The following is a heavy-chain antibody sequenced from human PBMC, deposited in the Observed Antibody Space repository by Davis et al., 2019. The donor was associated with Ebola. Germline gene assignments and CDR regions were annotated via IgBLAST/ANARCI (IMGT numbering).Heavy chain of an antibody. CDR1: GFTFRTYG. D-gene: IGHD4/OR15-4a*01. Sequence: GGSLRLSCAASGFTFRTYGMTWVRQAPGKGLEWLGYISSNSDTTYYADSVRGRFIISRDNDKNSVLLQMDRMTHDDAGVYYCATEATMVYWGQGVLVTVSS. J-gene: IGHJ4*02. V-gene: IGHV3-48*02. CDR2: ISSNSDTT. CDR3: ATEATMVY.